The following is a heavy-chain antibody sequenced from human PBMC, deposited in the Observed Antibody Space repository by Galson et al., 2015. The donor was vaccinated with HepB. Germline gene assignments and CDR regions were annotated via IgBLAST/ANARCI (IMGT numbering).Heavy chain of an antibody. J-gene: IGHJ4*02. CDR3: AGAGYCRSTYCFFAY. D-gene: IGHD2-2*01. Sequence: CAISGDSVSGNIVSWNWIRQSPSRGLEWLGRTYFRSKWYYDYAVSVKSRITINPDTSENQFSLQLRSVTPEDTAVYYCAGAGYCRSTYCFFAYWGQGTLVTVSS. CDR2: TYFRSKWYY. V-gene: IGHV6-1*01. CDR1: GDSVSGNIVS.